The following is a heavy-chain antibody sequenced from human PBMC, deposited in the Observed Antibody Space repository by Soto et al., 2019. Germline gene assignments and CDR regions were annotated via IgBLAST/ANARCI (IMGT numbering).Heavy chain of an antibody. D-gene: IGHD5-12*01. Sequence: EVQLVESGGGLVQPGGSLRLSCAASGFTFSSYDMHWVRQATGKGLEWVSAIGTAGDTYYPGSVKGRFTISRENAKNSLYLQMNSLRAGDTAVYYCARGGTWMATTSRDDAFDIWGQGTMVTVSS. V-gene: IGHV3-13*01. CDR3: ARGGTWMATTSRDDAFDI. J-gene: IGHJ3*02. CDR2: IGTAGDT. CDR1: GFTFSSYD.